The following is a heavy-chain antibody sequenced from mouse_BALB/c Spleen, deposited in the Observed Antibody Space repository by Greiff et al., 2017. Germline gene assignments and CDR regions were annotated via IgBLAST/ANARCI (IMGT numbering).Heavy chain of an antibody. CDR3: ARQRYGSPAWFAY. D-gene: IGHD1-1*01. CDR1: GYTFTSYW. J-gene: IGHJ3*01. Sequence: QVQLQQPGAELVKPGASVKLSCKASGYTFTSYWMHWVKQRPGQGLEWIGEIDPSDSYTNYNQKYKGKATLTVDKSSSTAYMQLSSLTSEDSAVYYCARQRYGSPAWFAYWGQGTLVTVSA. CDR2: IDPSDSYT. V-gene: IGHV1-69*02.